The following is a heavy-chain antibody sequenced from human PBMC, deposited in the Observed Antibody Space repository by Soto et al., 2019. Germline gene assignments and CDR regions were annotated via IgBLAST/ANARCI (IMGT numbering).Heavy chain of an antibody. CDR1: GFIFRSHG. D-gene: IGHD5-18*01. J-gene: IGHJ4*02. CDR2: ISNDGNTK. Sequence: QVQLVESGGGVVQPGKSLRLSCAVSGFIFRSHGMHWVRQAPGKGVEWLAVISNDGNTKYYADSVKGRFTLSRDNTKDTLDLQMTTLRPEETAVYYCAEAREDTAMTFDYWGQGTLVIVSS. V-gene: IGHV3-30*18. CDR3: AEAREDTAMTFDY.